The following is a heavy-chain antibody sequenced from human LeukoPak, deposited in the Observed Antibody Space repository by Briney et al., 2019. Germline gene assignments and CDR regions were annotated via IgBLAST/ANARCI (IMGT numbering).Heavy chain of an antibody. J-gene: IGHJ5*02. D-gene: IGHD3-10*01. CDR1: GGSISSSSYY. CDR2: IYHTGNS. V-gene: IGHV4-30-2*01. CDR3: ARDKHGSGSYYLYNWFDP. Sequence: SETLSLTCTVSGGSISSSSYYWSWLRQPPGKGLEWIGYIYHTGNSDYNPSLKSRLSISVDTSKNQFSLTVTSVTAAGTAVYYCARDKHGSGSYYLYNWFDPWGQGTLVTVSS.